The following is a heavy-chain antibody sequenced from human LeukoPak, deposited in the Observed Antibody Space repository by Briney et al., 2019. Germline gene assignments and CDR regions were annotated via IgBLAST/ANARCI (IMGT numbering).Heavy chain of an antibody. CDR3: ARGMTTPRY. D-gene: IGHD4-17*01. CDR1: GGSISSSVYY. V-gene: IGHV4-39*07. Sequence: SETLSLTCTVSGGSISSSVYYWGWIRQSPGKGLEWIGSISSSGNTFYKSSLKSRITMSVDASKNQFSLKLSSVTAADTAVYYCARGMTTPRYWGQGTLVTVSS. J-gene: IGHJ4*02. CDR2: ISSSGNT.